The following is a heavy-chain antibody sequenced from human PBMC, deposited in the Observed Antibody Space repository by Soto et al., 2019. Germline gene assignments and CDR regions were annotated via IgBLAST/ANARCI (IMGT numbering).Heavy chain of an antibody. V-gene: IGHV4-30-4*01. CDR2: IYYSGGT. J-gene: IGHJ4*02. D-gene: IGHD3-22*01. CDR3: AVSGGYSNYFFDA. Sequence: PSETLSLTCTVSGGSFNSGDYHWNWIRQSPEKGLEWIGYIYYSGGTYYNPSLKSRLLISVDPSKNQFSLTLSSVTAADTAVYYCAVSGGYSNYFFDAWGPGXLVTVYS. CDR1: GGSFNSGDYH.